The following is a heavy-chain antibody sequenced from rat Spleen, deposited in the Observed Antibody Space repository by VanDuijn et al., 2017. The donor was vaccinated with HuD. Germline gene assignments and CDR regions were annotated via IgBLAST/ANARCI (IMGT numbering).Heavy chain of an antibody. CDR3: TRGGYYRY. J-gene: IGHJ2*01. D-gene: IGHD1-1*01. Sequence: EVQVVESGGGLVQPGRSMKLSCAASGLSFSNYDMAWVRQAPTKGLEWVASISYDGTATYYRDSVKGRFTISRDPGKNTLYLQMNSLGSEDTATDYCTRGGYYRYWGQGVMVTVSS. V-gene: IGHV5-22*01. CDR2: ISYDGTAT. CDR1: GLSFSNYD.